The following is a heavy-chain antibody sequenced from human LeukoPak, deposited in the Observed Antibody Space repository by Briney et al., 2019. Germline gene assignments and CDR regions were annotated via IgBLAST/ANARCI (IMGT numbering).Heavy chain of an antibody. Sequence: GGSLRLTCPASGFTFSSYDMNWVRQPPGKGLEYVSAINSNGGSTYYANSVKGRFTISRYNSKNTLYLQMGSLRAEYMAGYYCDRVPPYYYYYMDVWGKGTTVTVSS. J-gene: IGHJ6*03. CDR3: DRVPPYYYYYMDV. V-gene: IGHV3-64*01. CDR2: INSNGGST. CDR1: GFTFSSYD.